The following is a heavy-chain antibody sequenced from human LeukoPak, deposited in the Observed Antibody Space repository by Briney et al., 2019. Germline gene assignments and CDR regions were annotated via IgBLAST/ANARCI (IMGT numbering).Heavy chain of an antibody. CDR2: ISSSGSTI. Sequence: GGSLRLSCAASGFTFSDYYMSWIRQAPGKGLEWVSYISSSGSTIYYTDSVKGRFTISRDNAKNSLYLQMNSLRAEDTAVYYCARDNCSGGSCYNPWGRGTLVTVSS. D-gene: IGHD2-15*01. V-gene: IGHV3-11*01. CDR1: GFTFSDYY. CDR3: ARDNCSGGSCYNP. J-gene: IGHJ5*02.